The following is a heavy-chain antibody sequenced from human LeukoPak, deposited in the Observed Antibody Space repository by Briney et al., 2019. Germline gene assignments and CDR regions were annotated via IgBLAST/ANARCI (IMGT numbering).Heavy chain of an antibody. CDR3: ARRCGSTCFDY. J-gene: IGHJ4*02. CDR2: ISGSGGST. D-gene: IGHD6-13*01. V-gene: IGHV3-23*01. Sequence: PGGSLRLSCAASGFTSSSFGMSWVRQAPGKGLEWVSGISGSGGSTYYADSVKGRFTISRDNSKNTLYVQMNGLRAEDTAVYYCARRCGSTCFDYWGQGTLVTVSS. CDR1: GFTSSSFG.